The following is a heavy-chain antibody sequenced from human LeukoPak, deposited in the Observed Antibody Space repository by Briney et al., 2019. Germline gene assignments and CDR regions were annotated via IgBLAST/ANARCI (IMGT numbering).Heavy chain of an antibody. Sequence: PGGSQRLSCGASGFIFSDYYMRWTRQAPGKGLEWVSYISSSGCSIYYAESVRRRLTIYRHNAKHSLYLKMNSLRAEDTAVYYCARAAIKTYYYDSSGYTKNWFDPWGQGTLVTVSS. CDR3: ARAAIKTYYYDSSGYTKNWFDP. J-gene: IGHJ5*02. CDR2: ISSSGCSI. CDR1: GFIFSDYY. V-gene: IGHV3-11*04. D-gene: IGHD3-22*01.